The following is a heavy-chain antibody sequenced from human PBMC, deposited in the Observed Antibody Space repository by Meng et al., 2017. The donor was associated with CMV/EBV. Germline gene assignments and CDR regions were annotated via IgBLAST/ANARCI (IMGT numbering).Heavy chain of an antibody. CDR1: GYTLTELS. D-gene: IGHD2-2*01. CDR3: ATVRPAYYYYGMDV. V-gene: IGHV1-24*01. J-gene: IGHJ6*02. CDR2: FDPEYGET. Sequence: ASVKVSCKVSGYTLTELSMHWVRQAPGKGLEWMGGFDPEYGETIYAQKFQGRVTMTEDTSTDTAYMELSSLRSEDTAVYYCATVRPAYYYYGMDVWGQGTTVTVSS.